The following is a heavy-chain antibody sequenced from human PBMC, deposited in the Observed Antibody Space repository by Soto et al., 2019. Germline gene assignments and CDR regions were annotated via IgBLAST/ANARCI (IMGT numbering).Heavy chain of an antibody. D-gene: IGHD5-12*01. CDR3: ARTGADSGYDSWFDP. Sequence: ASVKVSCKASGGTFSSYAISWVRQAPGQGLEWMGRIIPILGIANYAQKFQGRVTITADKSTSTAYMELSSLRSEDTAVYYCARTGADSGYDSWFDPWGQGTLVTVSS. J-gene: IGHJ5*02. CDR2: IIPILGIA. CDR1: GGTFSSYA. V-gene: IGHV1-69*04.